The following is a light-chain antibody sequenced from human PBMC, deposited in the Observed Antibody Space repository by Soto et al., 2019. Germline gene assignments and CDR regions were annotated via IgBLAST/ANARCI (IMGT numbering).Light chain of an antibody. CDR1: NIGSKN. J-gene: IGLJ2*01. V-gene: IGLV3-9*01. CDR3: QVWDSSTVV. Sequence: SSELTQPLSVSVALGQTARITCGGNNIGSKNVHWYQQKPGQAPVLVIYRDSNRPSGIPERFSGSNSGNTATLTISRARAGDEAAYYCQVWDSSTVVFGGGTKLTVL. CDR2: RDS.